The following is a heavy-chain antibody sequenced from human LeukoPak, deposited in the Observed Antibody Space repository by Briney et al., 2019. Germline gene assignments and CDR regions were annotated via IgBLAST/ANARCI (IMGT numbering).Heavy chain of an antibody. CDR2: IYPGDSDT. D-gene: IGHD2-15*01. J-gene: IGHJ4*02. CDR3: ARHPYCSGGSCYSDY. CDR1: GYSFTSYW. V-gene: IGHV5-51*01. Sequence: RESLKISCKGSGYSFTSYWIGWVRQMPGKGLEWMGIIYPGDSDTRYSPSFQGQVTISADKSISTAYLQWSSLKASDTAMYYCARHPYCSGGSCYSDYWGQGTLVTVSS.